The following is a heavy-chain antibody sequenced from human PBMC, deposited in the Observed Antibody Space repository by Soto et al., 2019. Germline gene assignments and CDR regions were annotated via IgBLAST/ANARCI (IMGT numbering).Heavy chain of an antibody. CDR3: AKERVQLWYYFDY. CDR2: ISYDGSNK. J-gene: IGHJ4*02. CDR1: GFTFSSYG. D-gene: IGHD5-18*01. Sequence: GGSLRLSCAASGFTFSSYGMHWVRQAPGKGLEWVAVISYDGSNKYYADSVKGRFTISRDNSKNTLYLQMNSLRAEDTAVYYCAKERVQLWYYFDYWGQGTLVTVSS. V-gene: IGHV3-30*18.